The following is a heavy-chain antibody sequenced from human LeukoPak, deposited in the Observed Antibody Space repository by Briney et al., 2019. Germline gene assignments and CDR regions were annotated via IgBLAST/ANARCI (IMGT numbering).Heavy chain of an antibody. Sequence: GGSLRLSCAASGFTFSSYGMSWVRQAPGRGLEWVSAISTTGGTTYYADSVRGRFTISRDNSRNTLYLQMNSLRAEDTAIYYCAKNGDRGAYCTGGTCYPYFYYYMDVWGKGTTVTI. D-gene: IGHD2-15*01. CDR2: ISTTGGTT. J-gene: IGHJ6*03. CDR3: AKNGDRGAYCTGGTCYPYFYYYMDV. CDR1: GFTFSSYG. V-gene: IGHV3-23*01.